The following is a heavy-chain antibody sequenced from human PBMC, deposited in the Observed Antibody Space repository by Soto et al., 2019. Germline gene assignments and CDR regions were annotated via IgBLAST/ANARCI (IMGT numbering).Heavy chain of an antibody. CDR3: ARDWDSSGLLDP. Sequence: SETLSLTCSVSGASITTYYWSWIRQPPGKGLEWIGSISYGGSTKYNPSLESRVMISLDTSKNQFSLRLTSVTAADTALYYCARDWDSSGLLDPWGQGAMVTVYS. J-gene: IGHJ5*02. V-gene: IGHV4-59*01. CDR1: GASITTYY. CDR2: ISYGGST. D-gene: IGHD3-10*01.